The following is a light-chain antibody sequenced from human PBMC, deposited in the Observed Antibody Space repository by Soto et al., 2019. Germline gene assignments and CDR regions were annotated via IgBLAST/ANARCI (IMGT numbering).Light chain of an antibody. CDR2: KVS. J-gene: IGKJ5*01. V-gene: IGKV2-30*01. CDR1: QSLVYSDGNTY. Sequence: DAVMTQSPLSLHVTVGQPASISFRSSQSLVYSDGNTYFSWFQQRPGRSPRRLIYKVSNRDSGVPARFSGSGSGTDFALKISRVEAEDVGVYYCMQGTHWPITFGQGTRLEIK. CDR3: MQGTHWPIT.